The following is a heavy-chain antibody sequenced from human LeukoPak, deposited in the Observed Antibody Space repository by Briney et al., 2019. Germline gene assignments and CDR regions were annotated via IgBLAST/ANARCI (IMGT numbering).Heavy chain of an antibody. V-gene: IGHV3-74*01. CDR2: INSDGSST. D-gene: IGHD6-13*01. Sequence: PGGSLRLSCAASGLTFSSYWMNWARQVPGKGLVWVSRINSDGSSTSYADSVKGRFTISRDNAKNTLYLQMNSLRAEDTAVYYCAREGDSSSWSHDGFDPWGQGTLVTVSS. CDR1: GLTFSSYW. CDR3: AREGDSSSWSHDGFDP. J-gene: IGHJ5*02.